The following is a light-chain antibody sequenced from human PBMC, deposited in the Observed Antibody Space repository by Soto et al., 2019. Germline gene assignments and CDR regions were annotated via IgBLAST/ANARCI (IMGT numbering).Light chain of an antibody. CDR3: SRLA. J-gene: IGKJ4*01. Sequence: ELVLTQSPATLSLSPGERATLSCRASQSISTHLAWYQQKVGQAPRLLITDSSKRATGIPARFSGSGSGTDFTLIISSIEPEDFALYYCSRLAFGGGTKVEIK. CDR2: DSS. CDR1: QSISTH. V-gene: IGKV3-11*01.